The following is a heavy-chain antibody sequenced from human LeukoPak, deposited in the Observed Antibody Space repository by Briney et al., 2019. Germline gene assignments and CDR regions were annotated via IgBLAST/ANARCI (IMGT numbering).Heavy chain of an antibody. J-gene: IGHJ3*02. V-gene: IGHV4-61*01. CDR3: ARGVGGVREGFDI. CDR1: GGSVSSESYH. Sequence: SETLSLTCTVSGGSVSSESYHWSWIRPPPGKGLEWIVYIFNSGSSNYNPSLKGRVTISVATSKNQFSLKLNSVTAADAAQYHCARGVGGVREGFDIWGQGTMVTVSS. CDR2: IFNSGSS. D-gene: IGHD3-16*01.